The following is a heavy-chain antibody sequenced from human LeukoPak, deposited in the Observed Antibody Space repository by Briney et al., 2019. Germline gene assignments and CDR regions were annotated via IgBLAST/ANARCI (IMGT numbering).Heavy chain of an antibody. CDR2: INPNSGGT. V-gene: IGHV1-2*06. CDR3: ARQDGGGMDV. CDR1: GYTFTDYF. J-gene: IGHJ6*02. Sequence: ASVKVSCKASGYTFTDYFIHWVRQAPGQRLDWMGRINPNSGGTNYVQTFQGRVTMTRDTSISTAYMELSGLRSDDTAVYYGARQDGGGMDVWGQGTTVTVS. D-gene: IGHD5-24*01.